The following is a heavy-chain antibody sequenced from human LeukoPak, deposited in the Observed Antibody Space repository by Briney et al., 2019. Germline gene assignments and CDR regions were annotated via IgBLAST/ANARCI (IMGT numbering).Heavy chain of an antibody. CDR3: ARDSEGDSGYDYFDY. Sequence: PSETLSLTCTVSGGSISSGDYYWSWIRQHPGKGLEWIGYIYYSGSTRYNPSLKSRVIISVDTSKNQFSLNLSSVTAADTAVYYCARDSEGDSGYDYFDYWGQGALVTVSS. CDR2: IYYSGST. V-gene: IGHV4-31*03. J-gene: IGHJ4*02. CDR1: GGSISSGDYY. D-gene: IGHD5-12*01.